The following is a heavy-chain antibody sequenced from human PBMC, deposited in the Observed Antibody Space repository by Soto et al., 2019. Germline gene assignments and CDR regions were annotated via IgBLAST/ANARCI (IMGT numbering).Heavy chain of an antibody. CDR1: GYTFTSYA. D-gene: IGHD6-19*01. CDR2: INAGNGNT. J-gene: IGHJ4*02. Sequence: ASVKVSCKASGYTFTSYAMHWVRQAPGQRLEWMGWINAGNGNTKYSQKFQGRVTITRDTSASTAYMELSSLRSEDTAVHYCARASGRSYFDYWGQGTLVTVSS. CDR3: ARASGRSYFDY. V-gene: IGHV1-3*01.